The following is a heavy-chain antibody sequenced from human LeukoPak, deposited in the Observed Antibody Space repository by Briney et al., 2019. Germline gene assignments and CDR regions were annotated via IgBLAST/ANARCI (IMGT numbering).Heavy chain of an antibody. Sequence: GGSLRLSCAASGFTFSSYRMNWVRQAPGKGLEWVSYISSSSSTIYYADSVKGRFTISRDNAKNSLYLQMNSLRAEDTAVYYCAKDSVYHDILSRYGMDVWGQGTTVTVSS. CDR2: ISSSSSTI. J-gene: IGHJ6*02. V-gene: IGHV3-48*01. CDR1: GFTFSSYR. D-gene: IGHD3-9*01. CDR3: AKDSVYHDILSRYGMDV.